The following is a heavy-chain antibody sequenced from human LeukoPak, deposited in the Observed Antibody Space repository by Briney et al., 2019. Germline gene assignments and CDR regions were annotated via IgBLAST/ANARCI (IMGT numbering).Heavy chain of an antibody. CDR1: GFTFSSYA. Sequence: PGGSLRLSCAASGFTFSSYAMSWVRQTPGKGLEWVSVISGSGGSTYYADSVKGRFTISRDNSKNTLYLQMNSLRAEDTAVYYCARDSRDYYYYMDVWGKGTTVTVSS. J-gene: IGHJ6*03. CDR2: ISGSGGST. V-gene: IGHV3-23*01. CDR3: ARDSRDYYYYMDV.